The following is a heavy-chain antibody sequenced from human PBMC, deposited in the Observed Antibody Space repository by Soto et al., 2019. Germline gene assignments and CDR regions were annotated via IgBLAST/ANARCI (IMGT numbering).Heavy chain of an antibody. Sequence: ASVKVSCKASGYTFTGYYMHWVRQAPGQGLEWMGWINPNSGGTNYAQKFQGWVTMTRDTSISTAYMELSRLRSDDTAVYYCARIGPLSGESPGVGSIDYDAFDIWGQGTMVTVSS. V-gene: IGHV1-2*04. D-gene: IGHD3-10*01. CDR2: INPNSGGT. J-gene: IGHJ3*02. CDR3: ARIGPLSGESPGVGSIDYDAFDI. CDR1: GYTFTGYY.